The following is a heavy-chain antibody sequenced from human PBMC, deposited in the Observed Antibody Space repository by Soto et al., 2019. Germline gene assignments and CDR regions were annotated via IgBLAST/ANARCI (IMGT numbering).Heavy chain of an antibody. CDR3: ASPGRLLWFGELLYKSWYFDL. CDR1: GGSISSGGYC. D-gene: IGHD3-10*01. V-gene: IGHV4-39*01. Sequence: PSETLSLTCTVSGGSISSGGYCWGWIRQPPGKGLEWIGSIYYSGSTYYNPSLKSRVTISVDTSKNQFSLKLSSVTAADTAVYYCASPGRLLWFGELLYKSWYFDLWGRGTLVTVSS. J-gene: IGHJ2*01. CDR2: IYYSGST.